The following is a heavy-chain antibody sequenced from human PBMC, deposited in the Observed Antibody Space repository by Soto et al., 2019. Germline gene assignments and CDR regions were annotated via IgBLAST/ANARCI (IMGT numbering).Heavy chain of an antibody. Sequence: VQLVESGGGLVKPGGSLRLSRAASGFTFSDYYMNWIRQAPGKGLEWVSYISSIGSTIYYADSVKGRFTISRDNAKNSLYLQMNSLRAEDTAVYYCARSRAPGGSCYLFPDAFDIWGQGTMVTVSS. CDR3: ARSRAPGGSCYLFPDAFDI. D-gene: IGHD2-15*01. V-gene: IGHV3-11*01. J-gene: IGHJ3*02. CDR2: ISSIGSTI. CDR1: GFTFSDYY.